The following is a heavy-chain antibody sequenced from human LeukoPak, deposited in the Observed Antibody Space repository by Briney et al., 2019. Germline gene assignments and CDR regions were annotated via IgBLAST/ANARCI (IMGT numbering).Heavy chain of an antibody. CDR3: AREPGGYYWDWFDP. D-gene: IGHD3-22*01. CDR1: GFTFSSYE. Sequence: GGSLRLSCAASGFTFSSYEMNWVRQAPGKGLEWVANIKQDGSEKYYVDSVKGRFTISRGNAKNSLYLQMNSLRAEDTAVYYCAREPGGYYWDWFDPWGQGTLVTVSS. V-gene: IGHV3-7*01. CDR2: IKQDGSEK. J-gene: IGHJ5*02.